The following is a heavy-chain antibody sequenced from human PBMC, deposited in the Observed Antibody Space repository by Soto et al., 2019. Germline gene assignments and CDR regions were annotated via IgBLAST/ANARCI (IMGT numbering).Heavy chain of an antibody. D-gene: IGHD5-18*01. CDR1: GFTFSSYG. CDR2: IWYDGSNK. J-gene: IGHJ6*02. CDR3: ARDLGYSYASYYYSMDV. Sequence: GGSLRLSCAASGFTFSSYGMHWVRQAPGKGLEWVAVIWYDGSNKYYADSVKGRFTISRDNSKNTLYLQMNSLRAEDTAVYYCARDLGYSYASYYYSMDVWGQGTTVTVSS. V-gene: IGHV3-33*01.